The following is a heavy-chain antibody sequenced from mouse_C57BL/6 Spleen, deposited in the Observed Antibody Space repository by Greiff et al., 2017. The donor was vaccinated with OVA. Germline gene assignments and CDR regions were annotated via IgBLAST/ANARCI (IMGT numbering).Heavy chain of an antibody. D-gene: IGHD2-3*01. CDR1: GYTFTSYW. Sequence: QVQLKQPGAELVMPGASVKLSCKASGYTFTSYWMHWVKQRPGQGLEWIGEIDPSDSYTNYNQKFKGKSTLTVDKSSSTAYMQLSSLTSEDSAVYYCARWDDGYSLFAYWGQGTLVTVSA. CDR2: IDPSDSYT. J-gene: IGHJ3*01. V-gene: IGHV1-69*01. CDR3: ARWDDGYSLFAY.